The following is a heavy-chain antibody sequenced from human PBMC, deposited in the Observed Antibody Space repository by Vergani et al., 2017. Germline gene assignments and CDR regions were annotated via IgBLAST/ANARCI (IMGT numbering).Heavy chain of an antibody. V-gene: IGHV1-46*01. CDR1: GYTFTSYY. J-gene: IGHJ5*02. D-gene: IGHD2-2*02. Sequence: QVQLVQSGAEVKKPGASGKVSCQASGYTFTSYYIHWVRQAPGQGLEWMGIINPSGGSTNYAQKFQGRVTMTRDTSTSTVFMELSSLRSEDTAVYYCARGCGXTSCYKRGEDWFDPWGQGTLVTVSS. CDR3: ARGCGXTSCYKRGEDWFDP. CDR2: INPSGGST.